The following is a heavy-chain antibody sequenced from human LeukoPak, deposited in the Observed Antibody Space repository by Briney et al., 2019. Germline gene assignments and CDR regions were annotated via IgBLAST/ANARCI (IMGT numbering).Heavy chain of an antibody. CDR2: ISNSGNTI. J-gene: IGHJ5*02. CDR3: ARGIWFDP. Sequence: PGGCLRLSCAASGFTFSSYEMNWVRQAPGKGLEWVSYISNSGNTIYYADSVKGRFTISRDNAKNSLYLQMNSLRAEDTALYSCARGIWFDPWGQGTLVAVSS. V-gene: IGHV3-48*03. CDR1: GFTFSSYE.